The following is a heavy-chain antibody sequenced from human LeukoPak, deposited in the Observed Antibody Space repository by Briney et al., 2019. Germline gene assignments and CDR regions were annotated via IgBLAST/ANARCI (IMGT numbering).Heavy chain of an antibody. CDR3: AKSNGYCSGGNCYSNY. Sequence: GGSLRLSCAASGFTFSVYGMHWVRQAPGKGLEWVAVISYDGKNQYYADSVKGRFTISRDSSKNTLYLQMNSLRVEDTAVYYCAKSNGYCSGGNCYSNYWGQGTLVTVSS. CDR1: GFTFSVYG. J-gene: IGHJ4*02. CDR2: ISYDGKNQ. V-gene: IGHV3-30*18. D-gene: IGHD2-15*01.